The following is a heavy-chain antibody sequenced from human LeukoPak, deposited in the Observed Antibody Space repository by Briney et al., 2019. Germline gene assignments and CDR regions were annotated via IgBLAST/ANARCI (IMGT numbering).Heavy chain of an antibody. CDR3: ASDRAPWSCSGGSCYYFDY. D-gene: IGHD2-15*01. Sequence: SVKVSCKASGGTFSSYAISWVRQAPGQGLEWMGGIIPIFGTANYAQKFQGRVTITADESTSTAYMELSSLRSEDTAVYYCASDRAPWSCSGGSCYYFDYWGQGTLVTVSS. CDR2: IIPIFGTA. V-gene: IGHV1-69*01. J-gene: IGHJ4*02. CDR1: GGTFSSYA.